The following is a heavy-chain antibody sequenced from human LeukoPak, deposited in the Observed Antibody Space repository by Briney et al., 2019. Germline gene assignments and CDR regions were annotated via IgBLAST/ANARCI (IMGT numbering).Heavy chain of an antibody. J-gene: IGHJ3*02. CDR2: IHRDGSEK. CDR1: GFAFNDYW. D-gene: IGHD2-15*01. V-gene: IGHV3-7*01. CDR3: ARGSDIVVVVAPVRVPDAFDI. Sequence: GGSPRLSCAASGFAFNDYWMRWVRQPPGKGLEWVATIHRDGSEKWYVDSVRGRFTISRDNVRKSLYLQMNSLRVEDTAVYYCARGSDIVVVVAPVRVPDAFDIWGQGTMVTVSS.